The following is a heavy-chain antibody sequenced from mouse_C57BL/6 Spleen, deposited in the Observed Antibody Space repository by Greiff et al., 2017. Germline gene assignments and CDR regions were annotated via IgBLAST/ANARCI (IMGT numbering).Heavy chain of an antibody. CDR2: IYPGNGDT. V-gene: IGHV1-12*01. CDR1: GYTFTSYN. D-gene: IGHD1-1*01. Sequence: LQQPGAELVRPGASVTMSCKASGYTFTSYNMHWVKQTPRQGLEWIGAIYPGNGDTSYNQKFKGKATLTVDTSSSTAYMQLSILTSEDAAVYFGARDYDGSWGYVDVWGTGTTVTVSS. CDR3: ARDYDGSWGYVDV. J-gene: IGHJ1*03.